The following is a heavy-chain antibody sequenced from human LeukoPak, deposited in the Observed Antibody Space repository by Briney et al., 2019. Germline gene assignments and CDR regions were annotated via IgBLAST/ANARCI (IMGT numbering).Heavy chain of an antibody. CDR2: IYYSGST. CDR1: GGSITSSSYY. CDR3: AREGLELADYYYMDV. J-gene: IGHJ6*03. Sequence: SETLSLTCTVSGGSITSSSYYWGWIRQPPGKGLGWIGSIYYSGSTYYNPSLKSRVTISVDTSKNQFSLKLSSVTAADTAVYYCAREGLELADYYYMDVWGKGTTVTVSS. V-gene: IGHV4-39*07. D-gene: IGHD5-24*01.